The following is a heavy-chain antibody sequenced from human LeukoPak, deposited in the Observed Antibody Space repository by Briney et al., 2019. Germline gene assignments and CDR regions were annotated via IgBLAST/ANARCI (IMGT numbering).Heavy chain of an antibody. Sequence: PSETLSLTCTVSGGSLRSSNYYWGWIRQPPGKGLEWIGEINHSGYTNYNPSLKSRVTISVDTSKNQFSLKLSSVTAADTAVYYCARGRFVNGSYRSRDAFDIWGQGTMVTVSS. CDR3: ARGRFVNGSYRSRDAFDI. V-gene: IGHV4-39*07. CDR2: INHSGYT. CDR1: GGSLRSSNYY. J-gene: IGHJ3*02. D-gene: IGHD1-26*01.